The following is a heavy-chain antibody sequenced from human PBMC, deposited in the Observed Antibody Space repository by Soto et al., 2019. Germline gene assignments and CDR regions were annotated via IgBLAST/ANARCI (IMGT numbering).Heavy chain of an antibody. CDR2: IYYSGST. CDR3: ARDSVPKRRDGYYYYYGMDV. V-gene: IGHV4-30-4*01. CDR1: GGSISSGDYY. J-gene: IGHJ6*02. D-gene: IGHD4-17*01. Sequence: PSETLSLTCTVSGGSISSGDYYWSWIRQPPGKGLEWIGYIYYSGSTYYNPSLKSRVTISADTSKNQFSLKLSSVTAADTAVYYCARDSVPKRRDGYYYYYGMDVWGQGTTVTVSS.